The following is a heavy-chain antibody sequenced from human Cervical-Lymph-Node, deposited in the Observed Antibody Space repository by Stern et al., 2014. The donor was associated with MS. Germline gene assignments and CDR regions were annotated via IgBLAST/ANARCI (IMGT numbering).Heavy chain of an antibody. J-gene: IGHJ3*02. V-gene: IGHV1-69*01. CDR2: IIPISGTK. CDR1: GGTFSSYP. Sequence: VQLVQSGTEVKKPGSSVKVSCKASGGTFSSYPISWVRQAPGQGLEWMGGIIPISGTKNAAQKFQGRVTFTADASTTTAYMELSGLRSEDTAVYYCARRDYYDSSGYYYGDGFDIWGQGTMVTVSS. D-gene: IGHD3-22*01. CDR3: ARRDYYDSSGYYYGDGFDI.